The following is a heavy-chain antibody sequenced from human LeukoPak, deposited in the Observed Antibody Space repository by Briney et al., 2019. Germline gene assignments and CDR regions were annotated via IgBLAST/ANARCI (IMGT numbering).Heavy chain of an antibody. CDR1: GFTFTSSA. CDR3: AAEGRPTVVTFRKGAVDL. CDR2: IVVGSGNT. V-gene: IGHV1-58*01. Sequence: GTSVKVSCKASGFTFTSSAVQWVRQARGQRLEWIGWIVVGSGNTNYAQRFQERVTITRDMSTSTVYMELSSLRSEDTAVYYCAAEGRPTVVTFRKGAVDLWGQGTMVTVSS. J-gene: IGHJ3*01. D-gene: IGHD4-23*01.